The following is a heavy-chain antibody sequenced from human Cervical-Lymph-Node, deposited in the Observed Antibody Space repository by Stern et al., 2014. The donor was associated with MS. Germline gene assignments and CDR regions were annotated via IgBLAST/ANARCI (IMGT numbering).Heavy chain of an antibody. Sequence: QVQLVQSGAEVKKPGSSVKVSCKASGGTFTSYAITWVRQAPGQGLEWMGRAMLRLEMSSYAQKFQDRVTITADTTTSTAYLELSSLTSDDTAVYYCAREQLQVYNYRFFDDWGQGTLVTVSS. CDR2: AMLRLEMS. V-gene: IGHV1-69*04. CDR1: GGTFTSYA. CDR3: AREQLQVYNYRFFDD. D-gene: IGHD5-24*01. J-gene: IGHJ4*02.